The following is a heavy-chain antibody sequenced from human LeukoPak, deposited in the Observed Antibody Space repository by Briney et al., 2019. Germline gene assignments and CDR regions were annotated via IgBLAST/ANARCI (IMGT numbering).Heavy chain of an antibody. J-gene: IGHJ5*02. CDR1: GYTFTSYD. Sequence: GASVKVSCKASGYTFTSYDISWVRQAPGQGLEWMGRIIPIFGTANYAQKFQGRVTITTDESTSTAYMELSSLRSEDTAVYYCARDFYPYDFWSGYYKPFDPWGQGTLVTVSS. CDR3: ARDFYPYDFWSGYYKPFDP. D-gene: IGHD3-3*01. V-gene: IGHV1-69*05. CDR2: IIPIFGTA.